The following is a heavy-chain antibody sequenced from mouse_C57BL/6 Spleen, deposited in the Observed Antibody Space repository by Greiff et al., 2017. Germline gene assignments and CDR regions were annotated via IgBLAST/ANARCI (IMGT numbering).Heavy chain of an antibody. CDR1: GYTFTDYE. CDR3: TRYRESGFAY. CDR2: IDPETGGT. J-gene: IGHJ3*01. D-gene: IGHD2-12*01. Sequence: VQLQESGAELVRPGASVTLSCKASGYTFTDYEMHWVKQTPVHGLAWIGAIDPETGGTAYNQKFKGKAILTADKSSSTAYMELRSLTSEDSAVYYCTRYRESGFAYWGQGTLVTVSA. V-gene: IGHV1-15*01.